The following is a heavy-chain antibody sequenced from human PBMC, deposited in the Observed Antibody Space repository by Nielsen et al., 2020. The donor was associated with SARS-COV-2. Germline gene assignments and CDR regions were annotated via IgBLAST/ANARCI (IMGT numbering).Heavy chain of an antibody. D-gene: IGHD3-10*01. CDR2: IWYDGSNK. J-gene: IGHJ4*02. V-gene: IGHV3-33*06. CDR1: GFTFSSYG. Sequence: GESLKISCAASGFTFSSYGMHWVRQAPGKGLEWVAVIWYDGSNKYYADSVKGRFTISRDNSKNTQYLQMNSLRAEDTAVYYCAKGIWFGELSTFDYWGQGTLVTVSS. CDR3: AKGIWFGELSTFDY.